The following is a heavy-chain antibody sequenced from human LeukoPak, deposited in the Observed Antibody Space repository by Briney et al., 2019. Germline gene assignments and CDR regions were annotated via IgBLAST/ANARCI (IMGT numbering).Heavy chain of an antibody. V-gene: IGHV3-21*01. D-gene: IGHD6-13*01. CDR3: ARADPAEAGRPDY. Sequence: GGSLSLSCAGSGFSFNSYTLSWVRQPPGKGLEWVAVITRTSTYTSYADSVKGRVTITRDNAERSVSLQMNSLRVEDTAVYYCARADPAEAGRPDYWGQGTLVAVSS. CDR2: ITRTSTYT. CDR1: GFSFNSYT. J-gene: IGHJ4*02.